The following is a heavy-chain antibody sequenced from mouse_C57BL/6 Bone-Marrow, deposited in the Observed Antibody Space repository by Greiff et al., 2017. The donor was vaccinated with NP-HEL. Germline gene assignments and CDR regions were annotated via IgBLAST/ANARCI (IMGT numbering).Heavy chain of an antibody. V-gene: IGHV1-63*01. CDR3: ARSVTTVGYYFDY. CDR1: GYTFTNYW. Sequence: VKLQESGAELVRPGTSVKMSCKASGYTFTNYWIGWAKQRPGHGLEWIGDIYPGGGYTNYNEKFKGKATLTADKSSSTAYMQFSSLTSEDSAIYYCARSVTTVGYYFDYWGQGTTLTVSS. D-gene: IGHD1-1*01. J-gene: IGHJ2*01. CDR2: IYPGGGYT.